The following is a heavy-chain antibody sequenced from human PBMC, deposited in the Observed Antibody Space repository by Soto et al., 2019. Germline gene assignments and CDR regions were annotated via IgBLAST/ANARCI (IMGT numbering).Heavy chain of an antibody. D-gene: IGHD3-3*01. CDR3: ARERLVTIFGVVTTHNYGMDV. CDR2: INAGNGNT. V-gene: IGHV1-3*01. CDR1: GYTFTSYA. J-gene: IGHJ6*02. Sequence: ASVKVSCKASGYTFTSYAMHWVRQAPGQRLEWMGWINAGNGNTEYSQKFQGRVTITRDTSASTAYMELSSLRSEDTAVYYCARERLVTIFGVVTTHNYGMDVWGQGTTVTVSS.